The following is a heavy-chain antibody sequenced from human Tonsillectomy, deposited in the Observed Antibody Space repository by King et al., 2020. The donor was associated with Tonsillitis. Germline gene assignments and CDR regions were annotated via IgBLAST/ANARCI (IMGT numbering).Heavy chain of an antibody. CDR1: GFTFDVYA. CDR2: ISWNSGSI. J-gene: IGHJ1*01. Sequence: DEQLVQSGGGLVQPGRSLRLSCAASGFTFDVYAMHWVRQAPGKGLEWVSGISWNSGSIGYADSVKGRFTISRDNAKNSLYLQMNSLRAEDTALYYCALGAEYFQHWGQGTLVTVSS. V-gene: IGHV3-9*01. CDR3: ALGAEYFQH.